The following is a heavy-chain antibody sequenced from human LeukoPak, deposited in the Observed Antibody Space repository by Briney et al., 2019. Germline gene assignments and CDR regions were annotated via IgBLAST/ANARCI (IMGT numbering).Heavy chain of an antibody. CDR3: ARDHYCSSTSCYGDDAFDI. CDR1: GGSISSGDYY. V-gene: IGHV4-30-4*01. J-gene: IGHJ3*02. D-gene: IGHD2-2*01. CDR2: IYYSGST. Sequence: SETLSLTCTVSGGSISSGDYYWSWIRQPPGKGLEWIGYIYYSGSTYYNPSLKSRVTISVDTSKNQFSLKLSSVTAADTAVYYCARDHYCSSTSCYGDDAFDIWGQETMVTVSS.